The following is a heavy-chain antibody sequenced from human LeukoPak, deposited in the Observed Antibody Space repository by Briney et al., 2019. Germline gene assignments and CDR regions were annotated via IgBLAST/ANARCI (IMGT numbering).Heavy chain of an antibody. CDR3: AGYASGTMRDY. D-gene: IGHD3-10*01. J-gene: IGHJ4*02. CDR2: INYSGST. CDR1: SGTISSYY. V-gene: IGHV4-59*08. Sequence: SETQSLTCSVSSGTISSYYWSWIRQPPGKGLEWIGDINYSGSTNYNPSLKSRVTISGDTSKNQFSLKLTSVTAADTAVYYCAGYASGTMRDYWGQGTLVTVSS.